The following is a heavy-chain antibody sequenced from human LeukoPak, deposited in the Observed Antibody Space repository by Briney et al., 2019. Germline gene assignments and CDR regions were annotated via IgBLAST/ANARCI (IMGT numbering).Heavy chain of an antibody. V-gene: IGHV3-30*18. D-gene: IGHD6-13*01. CDR2: ISYDGSNK. CDR1: GFTFSSYG. CDR3: AKDKGIAAAGTGGAFDI. Sequence: GRSLRLSCAASGFTFSSYGMHWVRQAPGKGLEWVAVISYDGSNKYYADSVKGRFTISRDNSKNTLYLQMNSLRAEDTAVYYCAKDKGIAAAGTGGAFDIWGQGTMVTVSS. J-gene: IGHJ3*02.